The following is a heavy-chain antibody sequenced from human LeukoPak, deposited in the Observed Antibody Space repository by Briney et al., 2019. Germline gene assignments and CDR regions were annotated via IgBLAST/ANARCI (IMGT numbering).Heavy chain of an antibody. V-gene: IGHV1-8*01. Sequence: ASVKVSCKASGYTFTSYDINWVRQATGQGLEWRGWMNPNSGNTGYAQKFQGRVTMTRNTSITTAYMELSSLRSEDTAVYYCARVSLGYCSGGSCYSDWFDPWGKGTLVTVSS. J-gene: IGHJ5*02. D-gene: IGHD2-15*01. CDR2: MNPNSGNT. CDR3: ARVSLGYCSGGSCYSDWFDP. CDR1: GYTFTSYD.